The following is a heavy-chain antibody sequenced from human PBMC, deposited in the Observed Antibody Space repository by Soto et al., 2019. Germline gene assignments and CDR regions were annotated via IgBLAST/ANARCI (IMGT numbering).Heavy chain of an antibody. CDR3: ARDQLLWFGEFINYYYYYMYV. CDR1: GYTFTSYG. D-gene: IGHD3-10*01. Sequence: GASVKVSCKASGYTFTSYGISWVRQAPGQGLEWMGWISAYNGNTNYAQKLQGRVTMTTDTSTSTAYMELRSLRSDDTAVYYCARDQLLWFGEFINYYYYYMYVWGKGTTVTVSS. J-gene: IGHJ6*03. V-gene: IGHV1-18*01. CDR2: ISAYNGNT.